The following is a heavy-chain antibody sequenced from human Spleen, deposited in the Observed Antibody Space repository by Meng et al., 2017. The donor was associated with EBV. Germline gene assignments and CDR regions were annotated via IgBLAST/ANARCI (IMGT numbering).Heavy chain of an antibody. Sequence: QVQVQESGPGLVQPSGTLSLTCAVSGGSISDNYWWSWVRQVPGKGLEWIGEIYHSGTTSTNPSLRSRITLSLDKSKNEFSLQLNSVTAADTAIYFCTRLGGSFDFWIWGHGTLVTVSS. D-gene: IGHD3-3*01. CDR3: TRLGGSFDFWI. CDR1: GGSISDNYW. CDR2: IYHSGTT. J-gene: IGHJ4*01. V-gene: IGHV4-4*02.